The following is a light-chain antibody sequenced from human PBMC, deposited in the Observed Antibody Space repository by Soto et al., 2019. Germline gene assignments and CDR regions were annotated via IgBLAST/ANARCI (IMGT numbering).Light chain of an antibody. CDR1: QSVNNNY. CDR3: QQYGNSPPT. Sequence: EIVLTQSPGTLSLSPGERATLSCRASQSVNNNYLAWYQHKPGQAPRLLIYGASRRATGIPDRFSGSGSGTDFTLTISDLEPEDVAVYSCQQYGNSPPTFGGGTRVEIK. V-gene: IGKV3-20*01. CDR2: GAS. J-gene: IGKJ4*01.